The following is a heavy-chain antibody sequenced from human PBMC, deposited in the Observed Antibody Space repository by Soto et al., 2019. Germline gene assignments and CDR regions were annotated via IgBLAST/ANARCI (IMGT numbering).Heavy chain of an antibody. J-gene: IGHJ5*02. CDR1: GYTFSDYG. CDR3: ARDIGIGYTYGYPLA. CDR2: ISAYNGNT. D-gene: IGHD5-18*01. Sequence: ASVKVSCKTSGYTFSDYGISWVRQAPGQGLEWMGWISAYNGNTNYAQKLQGRVTMTTDTSTSTAYMELRSLRIEDTALYYCARDIGIGYTYGYPLAWGQGTLVTVSS. V-gene: IGHV1-18*01.